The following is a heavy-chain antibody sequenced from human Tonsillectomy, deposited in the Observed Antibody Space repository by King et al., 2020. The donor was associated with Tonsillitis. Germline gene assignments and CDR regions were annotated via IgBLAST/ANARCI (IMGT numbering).Heavy chain of an antibody. V-gene: IGHV4-34*01. CDR2: VNHSGST. CDR3: ARGLMTMVRGAWGY. CDR1: GGSFSGYF. Sequence: VQLQQWGAGLLKPSETLSLTCAVYGGSFSGYFWSWIRQPPEKGLEWIGEVNHSGSTNYNPSLKSRVTISVDTSRNQFSLNLSSVTPADTAGYYCARGLMTMVRGAWGYWGQGALVTVTS. J-gene: IGHJ4*02. D-gene: IGHD3-10*01.